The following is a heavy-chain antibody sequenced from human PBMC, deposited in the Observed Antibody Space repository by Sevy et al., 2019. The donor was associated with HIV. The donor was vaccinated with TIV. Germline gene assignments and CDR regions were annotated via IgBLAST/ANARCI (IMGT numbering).Heavy chain of an antibody. V-gene: IGHV3-7*03. Sequence: GGSLRLSCAASGFTFGNYWMTWVRQAPGKGLEWVAHIKQDGSEKHYVDSVKGRFTISRDNSKNSVYLQMNSLRAEDTAVYFCAREGYYDYIWGSYRYFNDYWGQGTLVTVSS. J-gene: IGHJ4*02. D-gene: IGHD3-16*02. CDR1: GFTFGNYW. CDR2: IKQDGSEK. CDR3: AREGYYDYIWGSYRYFNDY.